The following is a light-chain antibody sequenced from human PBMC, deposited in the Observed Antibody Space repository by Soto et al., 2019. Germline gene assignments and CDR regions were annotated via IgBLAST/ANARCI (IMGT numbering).Light chain of an antibody. J-gene: IGKJ5*01. CDR3: QQYNNWPAIT. CDR1: QSVSSSY. V-gene: IGKV3D-15*01. Sequence: EIVLTKNPGTLSLSPGERATLSCRASQSVSSSYLAWYQQKPGQAPRLLIYGASTRAPGIPARFSGFGSGTDFTLTISSLQSEDFAIYYCQQYNNWPAITFGQGTRLEVK. CDR2: GAS.